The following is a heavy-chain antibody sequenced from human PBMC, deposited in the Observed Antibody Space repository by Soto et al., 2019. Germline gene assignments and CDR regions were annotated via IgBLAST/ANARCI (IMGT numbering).Heavy chain of an antibody. D-gene: IGHD1-26*01. CDR3: ARGGWSYSKDGMDV. V-gene: IGHV1-69*13. CDR2: IIPIFGTA. J-gene: IGHJ6*02. CDR1: GGTFSSYA. Sequence: SVKVSCKXSGGTFSSYAISWVRQAPGQGLEWMGGIIPIFGTANYAQKFQGRVTITADESTSTAYMELSSLRSEDTAVYYCARGGWSYSKDGMDVWGQGTTVTVSS.